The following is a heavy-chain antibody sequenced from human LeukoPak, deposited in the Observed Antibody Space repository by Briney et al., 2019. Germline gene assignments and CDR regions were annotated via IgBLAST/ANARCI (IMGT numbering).Heavy chain of an antibody. CDR2: IDGSATDT. CDR3: ARGEYYFDY. J-gene: IGHJ4*02. V-gene: IGHV3-23*01. CDR1: GFTFSNYA. Sequence: GGSLRLSCAASGFTFSNYAMTWVRQAPGKGLEWVSSIDGSATDTYYADSVKGRFTISRDNSRNTQYLQMNSLRAEDTAVYYCARGEYYFDYWGQGTLVTVSS.